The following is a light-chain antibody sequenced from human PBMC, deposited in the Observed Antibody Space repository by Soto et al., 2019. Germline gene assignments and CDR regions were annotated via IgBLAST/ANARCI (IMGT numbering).Light chain of an antibody. CDR2: KAS. V-gene: IGKV1-5*03. CDR1: QSVDNC. J-gene: IGKJ1*01. Sequence: DIQMTQSPSTLSASVGDRVTITCRASQSVDNCLAWYQQKPGKAPHLLIYKASSIETGVPARFSGSGSVTEFTLTISGLQPDDFATYYCQQYYRWPLTFGQGTKVEIK. CDR3: QQYYRWPLT.